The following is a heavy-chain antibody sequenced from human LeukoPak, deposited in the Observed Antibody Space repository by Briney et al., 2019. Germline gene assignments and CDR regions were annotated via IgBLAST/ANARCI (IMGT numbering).Heavy chain of an antibody. D-gene: IGHD1-26*01. V-gene: IGHV3-66*01. Sequence: GGSLRLSCAASGFTVSSNYMSWVRQAPGKGLEWVSVIYSGGSTYYADSVKGRFTISRDNSKNTLYLQMNSLRAEDTAVYYCARDWPVGATTPDAFDIWGQGTMVTVSS. CDR1: GFTVSSNY. J-gene: IGHJ3*02. CDR3: ARDWPVGATTPDAFDI. CDR2: IYSGGST.